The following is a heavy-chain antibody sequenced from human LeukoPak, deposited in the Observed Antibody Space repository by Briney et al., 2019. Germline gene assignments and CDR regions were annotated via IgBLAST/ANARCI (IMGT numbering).Heavy chain of an antibody. Sequence: GGSLRLSCAVSGFSVNDNYMSWVRQAPGKGLQWVSVMFPDGRTYYADSGKGRFTISRDLARNTLLLQMHSLRADDTAVHYCASTNPVYGDYDYWGQGTLVTVSS. CDR2: MFPDGRT. J-gene: IGHJ4*02. V-gene: IGHV3-53*01. D-gene: IGHD4-17*01. CDR3: ASTNPVYGDYDY. CDR1: GFSVNDNY.